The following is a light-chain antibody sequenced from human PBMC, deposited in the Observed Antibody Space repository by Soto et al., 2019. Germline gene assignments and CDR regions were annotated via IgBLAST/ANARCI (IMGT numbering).Light chain of an antibody. J-gene: IGKJ4*01. Sequence: DIPMTQSPYSVSASLADSVTDTFRASQDVSFWLAWYQQRPGQAPKLLVYTATTLQSGVPSRFSGSGSGTHFTLTINGLQPEDFATYYCQQSNTFVTFGGGAKVDI. V-gene: IGKV1D-12*01. CDR3: QQSNTFVT. CDR2: TAT. CDR1: QDVSFW.